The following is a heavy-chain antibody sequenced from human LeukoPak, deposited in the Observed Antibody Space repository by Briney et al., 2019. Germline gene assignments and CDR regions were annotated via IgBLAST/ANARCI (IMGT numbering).Heavy chain of an antibody. J-gene: IGHJ5*02. Sequence: SSETLSLTCAVYGGSFSGYYWSWIRQPPGKGLEWIGEINHSGSTNYNPSLKSRVTISVDTSKNQFSLKLSSVTAADTAVYYCARFLHMVRGVQKGFDPWGQGTLVTVSS. CDR3: ARFLHMVRGVQKGFDP. CDR2: INHSGST. CDR1: GGSFSGYY. D-gene: IGHD3-10*01. V-gene: IGHV4-34*01.